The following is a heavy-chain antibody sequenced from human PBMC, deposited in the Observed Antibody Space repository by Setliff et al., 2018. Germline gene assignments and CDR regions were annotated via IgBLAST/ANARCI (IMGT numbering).Heavy chain of an antibody. D-gene: IGHD1-26*01. CDR2: IIPILGIA. J-gene: IGHJ3*02. V-gene: IGHV1-69*10. CDR1: GGTFSSYA. Sequence: SVKVSCKASGGTFSSYAISWVRQAPGQGLEWMGGIIPILGIANYAQKFQGRVTITADKSTSTAYMELSSLRSEDTAVYYCARGLRGSAAFDIWGQGTMVTVSS. CDR3: ARGLRGSAAFDI.